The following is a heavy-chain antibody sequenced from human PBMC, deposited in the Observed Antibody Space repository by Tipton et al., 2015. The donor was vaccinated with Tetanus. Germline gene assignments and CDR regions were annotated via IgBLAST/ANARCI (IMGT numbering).Heavy chain of an antibody. Sequence: LVQSGGEVKKPGESLKISCKGSGYIFNNYWIGWVRQKPGKGLEWMGIIYPGDSDTRYSPSFQGQVTISVDKSINTAYLQWSSLKASDTSMFYCARAHCTDGVCNFGFWGQGALVTVAS. D-gene: IGHD2-8*01. J-gene: IGHJ4*02. CDR3: ARAHCTDGVCNFGF. CDR1: GYIFNNYW. V-gene: IGHV5-51*01. CDR2: IYPGDSDT.